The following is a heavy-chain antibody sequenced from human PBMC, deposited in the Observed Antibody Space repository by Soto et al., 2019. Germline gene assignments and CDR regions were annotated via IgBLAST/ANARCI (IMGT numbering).Heavy chain of an antibody. CDR2: INWNGDST. Sequence: PGGSLRLSCSASGFTFDDYTMTWVRQVPGKGLEWVAVINWNGDSTNYADSVKGRFTIFRDNSKNTLFLQMNSLRAEDTAVYYCAWHDLISGSGPINKGYYYYMDVWGKGTTVTVSS. V-gene: IGHV3-20*04. CDR3: AWHDLISGSGPINKGYYYYMDV. J-gene: IGHJ6*03. D-gene: IGHD3-10*01. CDR1: GFTFDDYT.